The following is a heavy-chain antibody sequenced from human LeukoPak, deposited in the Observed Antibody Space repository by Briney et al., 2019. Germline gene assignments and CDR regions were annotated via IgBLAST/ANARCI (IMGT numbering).Heavy chain of an antibody. CDR3: AKERGTAMVRSYYMDV. CDR1: GFTFSTYG. V-gene: IGHV3-23*01. Sequence: GGSLRLSCAASGFTFSTYGMSWVRQAPGKGLVWVSAISGSGGSTYYADSVKGRFTISRDNSKNTLYLQMNSLRAEDTAVYYCAKERGTAMVRSYYMDVWGKGTTVTVSS. D-gene: IGHD5-18*01. J-gene: IGHJ6*03. CDR2: ISGSGGST.